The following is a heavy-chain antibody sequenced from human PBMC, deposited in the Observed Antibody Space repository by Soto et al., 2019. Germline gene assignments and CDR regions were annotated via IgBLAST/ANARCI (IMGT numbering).Heavy chain of an antibody. J-gene: IGHJ4*02. Sequence: GGSLRLSCAASGFTFSDYYMSWIRQAPGKGLEWISYIVSSGSTIYYADSVKGRFTISRDNAKNSLYLQMNSLRAEDTAVYYCARDLGYYDSSGYFDYWGQGALVTVSS. CDR2: IVSSGSTI. CDR3: ARDLGYYDSSGYFDY. CDR1: GFTFSDYY. V-gene: IGHV3-11*01. D-gene: IGHD3-22*01.